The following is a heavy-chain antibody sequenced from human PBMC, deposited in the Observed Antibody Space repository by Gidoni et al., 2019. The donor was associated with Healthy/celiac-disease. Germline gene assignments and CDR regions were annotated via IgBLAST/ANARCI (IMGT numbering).Heavy chain of an antibody. CDR2: IYYSGST. D-gene: IGHD2-8*01. J-gene: IGHJ6*02. Sequence: GREWIGSIYYSGSTYYNPSLKSRVTISVDTSKNQFSLKLSSVTAADTAVYYCARHIPGVHSYYYGMDVWGQGTTVTVSS. V-gene: IGHV4-39*01. CDR3: ARHIPGVHSYYYGMDV.